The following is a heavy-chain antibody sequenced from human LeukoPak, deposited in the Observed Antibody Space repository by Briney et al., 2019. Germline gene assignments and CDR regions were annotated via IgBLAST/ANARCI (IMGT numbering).Heavy chain of an antibody. Sequence: PSETLSLTCAVYGGSFSDYYWSWIRQPPGKGLEWIGEINHSGTTNYNPSLKSRVTISVDTSKNQFSLKLSSVTAADTAVYYCARRLYYDFWSGYLDNWFDPWGQGTLVAVSS. CDR1: GGSFSDYY. D-gene: IGHD3-3*01. CDR2: INHSGTT. J-gene: IGHJ5*02. V-gene: IGHV4-34*01. CDR3: ARRLYYDFWSGYLDNWFDP.